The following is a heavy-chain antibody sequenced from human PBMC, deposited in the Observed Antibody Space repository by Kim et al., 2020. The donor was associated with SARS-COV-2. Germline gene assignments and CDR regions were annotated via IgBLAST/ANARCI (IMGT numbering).Heavy chain of an antibody. V-gene: IGHV4-59*08. D-gene: IGHD3-3*01. CDR1: GGSISSYY. CDR3: ARQTIFGFMDV. Sequence: SETLSLTCTVSGGSISSYYWSWIRQPPGKGLEWIGYIYYSGSTNYNPSLKSRVTISVDTSKNQFSLKLSSVTAADTAVYYCARQTIFGFMDVWGQGTTVTVSS. J-gene: IGHJ6*02. CDR2: IYYSGST.